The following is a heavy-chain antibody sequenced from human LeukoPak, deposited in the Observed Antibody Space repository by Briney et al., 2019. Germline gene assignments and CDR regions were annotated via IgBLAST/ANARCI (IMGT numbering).Heavy chain of an antibody. V-gene: IGHV4-39*07. J-gene: IGHJ4*02. CDR3: ARVPYSSGWSGWYYFDY. Sequence: PSETLSLTCTVSGGSISSSSYYWGWIRQPPGKGLEWIGSIYYSGSTYYNPSLKSRVTISVDASKNQFSLKLSSVTAADTAVYYCARVPYSSGWSGWYYFDYWGQGTLVTVSS. CDR1: GGSISSSSYY. D-gene: IGHD6-19*01. CDR2: IYYSGST.